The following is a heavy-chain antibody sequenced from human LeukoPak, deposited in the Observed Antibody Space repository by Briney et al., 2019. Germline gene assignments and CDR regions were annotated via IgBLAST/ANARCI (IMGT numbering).Heavy chain of an antibody. Sequence: PSETLSLTCTVSGGSISSYCWSWIRQPPGKGLEWIGYIYYSGSTNYNPSLKSRVTISVDTSKNQFSLKLSSVTAADTAVYYCARTLCSGGSCYCDYWGQGTLVTVSS. CDR2: IYYSGST. CDR3: ARTLCSGGSCYCDY. CDR1: GGSISSYC. D-gene: IGHD2-15*01. J-gene: IGHJ4*02. V-gene: IGHV4-59*01.